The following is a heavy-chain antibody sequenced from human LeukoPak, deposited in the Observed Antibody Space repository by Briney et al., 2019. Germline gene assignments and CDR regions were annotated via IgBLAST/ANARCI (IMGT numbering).Heavy chain of an antibody. D-gene: IGHD5-12*01. CDR1: GFTFDDYA. V-gene: IGHV3-9*01. Sequence: GRSLRLSCAASGFTFDDYAMHWVRQAPGKGLEWVSGISWNSGSIDYADSVKGRFTISRDNAKSSLYLQMNSLRAEDTALYYCAKDFGRSAYDRPFDYWGQGTLVTVSS. CDR3: AKDFGRSAYDRPFDY. J-gene: IGHJ4*02. CDR2: ISWNSGSI.